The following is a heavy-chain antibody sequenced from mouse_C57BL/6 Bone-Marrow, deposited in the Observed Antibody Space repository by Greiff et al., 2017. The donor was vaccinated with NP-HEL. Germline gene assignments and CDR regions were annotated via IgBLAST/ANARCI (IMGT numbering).Heavy chain of an antibody. CDR2: IHPNSGST. CDR3: AIYYYGSIYYAMDY. Sequence: QVQLQQPGAELVKPGASVKLSCKASGYTFTSYWMHWVKQRPGQGLEWIGMIHPNSGSTNYNEKFKSKATLTVDKSSSTAYMQLSSLTSEDSAVYYCAIYYYGSIYYAMDYWGQGTSGTVSS. CDR1: GYTFTSYW. D-gene: IGHD1-1*01. J-gene: IGHJ4*01. V-gene: IGHV1-64*01.